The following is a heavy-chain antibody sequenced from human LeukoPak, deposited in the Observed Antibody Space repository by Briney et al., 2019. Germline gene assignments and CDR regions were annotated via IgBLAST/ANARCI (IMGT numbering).Heavy chain of an antibody. D-gene: IGHD2-8*01. CDR1: GGSFSGYY. V-gene: IGHV4-34*01. J-gene: IGHJ5*02. Sequence: SETLSLTCAVYGGSFSGYYWSWIRQPPGKGLEWIGEINHSGSTNYNPSLKSRVTISVDTSKNQFSLKLSSATAADTAVYYCARGPVSYNWFDPWGQGTLVTVSS. CDR2: INHSGST. CDR3: ARGPVSYNWFDP.